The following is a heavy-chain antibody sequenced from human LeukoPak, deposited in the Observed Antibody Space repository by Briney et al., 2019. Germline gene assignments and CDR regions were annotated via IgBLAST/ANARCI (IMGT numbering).Heavy chain of an antibody. CDR2: ISSSSSYI. V-gene: IGHV3-21*01. CDR1: GFTFSSSS. Sequence: GGSLRLSCAASGFTFSSSSMNWVRQAPGKGLEWVSSISSSSSYIYYADSVKGRFTISRDNAKNSLYLQMNSLRAEDTAVYYCARDGQYCSGGSCYSTFDYWGQGTLVTVSS. J-gene: IGHJ4*02. CDR3: ARDGQYCSGGSCYSTFDY. D-gene: IGHD2-15*01.